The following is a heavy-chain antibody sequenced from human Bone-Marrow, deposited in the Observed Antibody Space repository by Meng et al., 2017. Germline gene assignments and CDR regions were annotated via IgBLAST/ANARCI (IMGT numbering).Heavy chain of an antibody. J-gene: IGHJ5*02. CDR3: ARDWYDERYFDWFLFSWWFDP. CDR2: LYYSGRT. D-gene: IGHD3-9*01. V-gene: IGHV4-39*07. Sequence: LRLSCTVSGGSISSISYYWGWIRQPPGKGLAWFGSLYYSGRTYYNPSLRSRVTISVDTSKNQFCLKLSSVTAADTAVYYCARDWYDERYFDWFLFSWWFDPWGQGTLVTVSS. CDR1: GGSISSISYY.